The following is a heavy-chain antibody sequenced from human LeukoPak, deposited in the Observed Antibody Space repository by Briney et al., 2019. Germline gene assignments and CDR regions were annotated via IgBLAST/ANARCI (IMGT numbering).Heavy chain of an antibody. CDR2: ISAYNGNT. Sequence: EASVKLSCKASGYTFTSFGTSWVRQAPGQGLGWMGWISAYNGNTNYAQKLQGRVTMTTDTSTSTVYMELRSLRSDDTAVYYCARTPMALDGDLGWFDPWGQGTLVTVSS. CDR3: ARTPMALDGDLGWFDP. D-gene: IGHD4-17*01. V-gene: IGHV1-18*01. CDR1: GYTFTSFG. J-gene: IGHJ5*02.